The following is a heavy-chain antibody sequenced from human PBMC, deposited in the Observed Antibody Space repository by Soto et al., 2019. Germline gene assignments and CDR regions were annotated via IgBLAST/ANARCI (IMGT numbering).Heavy chain of an antibody. CDR3: AKDLNYDLSGPYY. CDR2: IWHDGNNK. J-gene: IGHJ4*02. V-gene: IGHV3-33*06. D-gene: IGHD3-3*01. CDR1: GFTFSNYG. Sequence: AGGSLRLSCAASGFTFSNYGMHWVRQAPGKGLEWVAIIWHDGNNKYYADSVRGRFIISRDNSKNTLYLQMNSLRAEDTAVYYCAKDLNYDLSGPYYWGQGTLVTVSS.